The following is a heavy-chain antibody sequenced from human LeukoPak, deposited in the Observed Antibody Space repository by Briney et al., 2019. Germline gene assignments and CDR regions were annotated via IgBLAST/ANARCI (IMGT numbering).Heavy chain of an antibody. CDR1: GFTFSNSA. J-gene: IGHJ4*02. Sequence: GGSLRLSCAASGFTFSNSALSWVRQAPGKGLEWVSDISGSGGSTYYADSAKGRFTISRDNSKNTLYLQMNSLRVEDTAVYYCAKRIQSAMATGYWGQGTLVTVSS. CDR2: ISGSGGST. V-gene: IGHV3-23*01. D-gene: IGHD5-18*01. CDR3: AKRIQSAMATGY.